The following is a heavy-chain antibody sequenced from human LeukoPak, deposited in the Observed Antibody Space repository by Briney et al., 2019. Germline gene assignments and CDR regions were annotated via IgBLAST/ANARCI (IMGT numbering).Heavy chain of an antibody. J-gene: IGHJ6*02. CDR3: ARVNRYCSSTSCGMDYGMDV. CDR2: IIPIFGIA. V-gene: IGHV1-69*04. D-gene: IGHD2-2*01. CDR1: GGTFSSYA. Sequence: SVKVSCKASGGTFSSYAISWVRQAPGQGLEWMGRIIPIFGIANYAQKFQGRVTITADKSTSTAYMELSSLRSEDTAVYCCARVNRYCSSTSCGMDYGMDVWGQGTTVTVSS.